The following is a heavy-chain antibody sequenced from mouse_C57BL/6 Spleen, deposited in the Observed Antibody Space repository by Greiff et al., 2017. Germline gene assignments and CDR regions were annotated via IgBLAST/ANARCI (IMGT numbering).Heavy chain of an antibody. D-gene: IGHD2-4*01. Sequence: VQRVESGAELARPGASVKLSCKASGYTFRSYGISWVKQRTGQGLEWIGEIYPRSGNTYYHEKFKGKVTLTADKSSSTAYMELRSLTSEDSAVDCCAPDDYGVPWFAYWGQGTLVTVSA. V-gene: IGHV1-81*01. CDR2: IYPRSGNT. J-gene: IGHJ3*01. CDR1: GYTFRSYG. CDR3: APDDYGVPWFAY.